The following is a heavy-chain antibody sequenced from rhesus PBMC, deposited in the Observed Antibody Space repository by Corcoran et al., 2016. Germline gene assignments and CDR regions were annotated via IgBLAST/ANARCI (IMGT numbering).Heavy chain of an antibody. Sequence: QVQLQESGPGLVKPSETLSLTCAVSGGSISDDYYWSWIRQPPGKGLEWIGYIYGSGGGTNYNPSLKNRVTISIDTSKNQVALKLSSVTAADTAVYYCASIAGTTGFVVFDYWGQGVLVTVSS. J-gene: IGHJ4*01. D-gene: IGHD1-20*01. CDR1: GGSISDDYY. CDR3: ASIAGTTGFVVFDY. V-gene: IGHV4-106*01. CDR2: IYGSGGGT.